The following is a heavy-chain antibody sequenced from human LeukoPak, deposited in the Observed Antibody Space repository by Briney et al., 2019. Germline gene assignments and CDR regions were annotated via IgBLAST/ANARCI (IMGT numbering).Heavy chain of an antibody. CDR2: IKGDGSEK. V-gene: IGHV3-7*01. D-gene: IGHD5-18*01. CDR3: AKPFWVQLWSGFDY. J-gene: IGHJ4*02. CDR1: GFTFSKYW. Sequence: GSLRLSCAASGFTFSKYWMSWVRQAPGKGLEWVANIKGDGSEKSYVDSVKGRFTISRDNAKNSLFLQMNSVRAEDTAVYFCAKPFWVQLWSGFDYWGQGTPVTVSS.